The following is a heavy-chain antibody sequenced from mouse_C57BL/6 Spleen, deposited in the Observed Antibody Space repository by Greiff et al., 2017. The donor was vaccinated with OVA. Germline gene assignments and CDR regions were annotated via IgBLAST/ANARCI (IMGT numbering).Heavy chain of an antibody. Sequence: EVQVVESGGGLVQPKGSLKLSCAASGFTFNTYAMHWVRQAPGKGLEWVARIRRKSGNYATYYAYSVQDRFTISRDDSQSMLYLQMNNLKTEDTAMDYCVRGRYGRSYDAMDYWGQGTSVTVSS. V-gene: IGHV10-3*01. CDR1: GFTFNTYA. CDR3: VRGRYGRSYDAMDY. J-gene: IGHJ4*01. CDR2: IRRKSGNYAT. D-gene: IGHD1-1*01.